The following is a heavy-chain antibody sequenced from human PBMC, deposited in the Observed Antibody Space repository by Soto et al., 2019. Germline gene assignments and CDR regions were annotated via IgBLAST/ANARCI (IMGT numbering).Heavy chain of an antibody. V-gene: IGHV1-8*01. CDR1: GYTFTSYD. D-gene: IGHD3-10*01. Sequence: QVQLVQSGAEVKKPGASVKVSCKASGYTFTSYDINWVRQATGQGLEWMGWMNPNSGNTGYAQKFQGRVTMTRNTSIITANMELSILRPEDTAVYYCARAPVRGYQPYGSDYWGQGTLVTVSS. CDR2: MNPNSGNT. CDR3: ARAPVRGYQPYGSDY. J-gene: IGHJ4*02.